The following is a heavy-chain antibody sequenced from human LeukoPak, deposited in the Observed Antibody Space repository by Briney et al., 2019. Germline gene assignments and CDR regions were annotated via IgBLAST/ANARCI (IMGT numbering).Heavy chain of an antibody. CDR1: GFTFSSYW. V-gene: IGHV3-7*01. J-gene: IGHJ2*01. CDR3: ARNKIVATAAEYWYFDL. CDR2: IKQDGSEK. Sequence: GGSLRLSCAASGFTFSSYWMSWVRQAPGKGLEWVANIKQDGSEKYYVDSVKGRFTISRDNAKNSLYLQMNSLRAEDTAVYYCARNKIVATAAEYWYFDLWGRGTLVTVFS. D-gene: IGHD5-12*01.